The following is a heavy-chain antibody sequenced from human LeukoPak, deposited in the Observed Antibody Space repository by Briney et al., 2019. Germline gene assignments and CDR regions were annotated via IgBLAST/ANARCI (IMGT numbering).Heavy chain of an antibody. CDR3: ARERGYCSGGSCYTFDY. CDR1: GGSISSSSYY. Sequence: SETLSLTCTVSGGSISSSSYYWGWIRQPPGKGLEWIGSIYYSGSTYYNPSLKSRVTISVDTSKNQFSLKLSSVTAADTAVYYCARERGYCSGGSCYTFDYWGQGTLVTVSS. J-gene: IGHJ4*02. D-gene: IGHD2-15*01. V-gene: IGHV4-39*07. CDR2: IYYSGST.